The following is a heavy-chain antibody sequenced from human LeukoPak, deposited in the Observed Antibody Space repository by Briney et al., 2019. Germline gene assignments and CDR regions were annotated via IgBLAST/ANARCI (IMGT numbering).Heavy chain of an antibody. Sequence: GGSLRLSCAASGFTFSSYGMTWVRQAPGKGLEWVSGISGSGGSTYYADSVKGRFTISRDNSKNTLYLQMNSLRAEDTAVYYCARDLMGIAYRGAFYYWGQGTLVTVSS. CDR3: ARDLMGIAYRGAFYY. CDR1: GFTFSSYG. J-gene: IGHJ4*02. V-gene: IGHV3-23*01. CDR2: ISGSGGST. D-gene: IGHD6-13*01.